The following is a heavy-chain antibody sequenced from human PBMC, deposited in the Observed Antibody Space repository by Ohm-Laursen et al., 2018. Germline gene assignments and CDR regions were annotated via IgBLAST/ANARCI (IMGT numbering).Heavy chain of an antibody. CDR2: LSGPADKT. CDR1: GFTFSSYA. CDR3: ARSDYGDYGAWFSDS. D-gene: IGHD4-17*01. Sequence: SLRLSCTASGFTFSSYAMSWVRQAPGKGLEWVSSLSGPADKTYYADSVKGRFAISRDNSKNTLYLQMNSLRAEDTAVYYCARSDYGDYGAWFSDSWGQGTLVTVSS. J-gene: IGHJ4*02. V-gene: IGHV3-23*01.